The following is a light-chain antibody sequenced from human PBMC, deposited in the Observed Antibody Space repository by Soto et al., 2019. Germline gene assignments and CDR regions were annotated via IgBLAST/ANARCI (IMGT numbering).Light chain of an antibody. J-gene: IGKJ4*01. CDR3: QQYGVTPPYT. CDR2: GAS. CDR1: QIVSSTY. V-gene: IGKV3-20*01. Sequence: EIVLTQSPGTLSLSPGERATLSCRASQIVSSTYLAWFQQKPGQAPRLLIYGASTRATGIPDRFSGSGSGTDFTLTISGLEPEDFALYYCQQYGVTPPYTFGGGTKVDIK.